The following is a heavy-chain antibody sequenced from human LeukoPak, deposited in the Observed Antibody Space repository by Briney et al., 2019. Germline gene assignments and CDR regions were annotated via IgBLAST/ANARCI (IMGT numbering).Heavy chain of an antibody. V-gene: IGHV3-21*01. CDR2: ITRNSKYI. D-gene: IGHD1-14*01. J-gene: IGHJ4*02. CDR3: ERGPPERNSH. CDR1: GLTFSTYS. Sequence: GRSLRLSCAASGLTFSTYSIYWVRQAPGKGLEWVSSITRNSKYIYYADSVKGRFTISRDNAKNSLFLQVSSLRDEDTAVYYCERGPPERNSHWGQGTLVTVSS.